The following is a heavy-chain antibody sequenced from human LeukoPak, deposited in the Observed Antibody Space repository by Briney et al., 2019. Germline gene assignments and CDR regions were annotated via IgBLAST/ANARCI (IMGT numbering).Heavy chain of an antibody. V-gene: IGHV4-61*02. Sequence: TSETLSLTCTVSGGSISSGSYYWSWIRQPAGKGLEWIGRIYTSGSTNYNPSLKSRVTISVDTSKNQFSLKLSSVTAADTAVYYCAGEAPADPTDYWGQGTLVTVSS. D-gene: IGHD2-2*01. CDR3: AGEAPADPTDY. CDR1: GGSISSGSYY. CDR2: IYTSGST. J-gene: IGHJ4*02.